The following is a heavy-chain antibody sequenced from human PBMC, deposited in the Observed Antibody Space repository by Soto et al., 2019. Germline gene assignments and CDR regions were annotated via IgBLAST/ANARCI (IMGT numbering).Heavy chain of an antibody. V-gene: IGHV3-23*01. CDR1: GFTFSSYA. CDR2: ISISGAGT. Sequence: GGSLRLSCAASGFTFSSYAMSWVRQAPGKGLEWVSTISISGAGTYYADTVKGRFTISRDKSKNTLYLQMNSLRAEDTAVYYCAKRTPYYFDYWGQGTLVTVSS. J-gene: IGHJ4*02. D-gene: IGHD2-15*01. CDR3: AKRTPYYFDY.